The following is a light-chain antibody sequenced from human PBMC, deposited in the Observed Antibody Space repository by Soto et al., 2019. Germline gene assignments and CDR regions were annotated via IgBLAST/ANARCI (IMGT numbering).Light chain of an antibody. V-gene: IGKV1-39*01. CDR1: QSISSY. CDR3: QQSYSSSWT. J-gene: IGKJ1*01. CDR2: AAS. Sequence: DIQMTQSPSSLSASVGDRVTITCRASQSISSYLNWYQQKPGKAPNLLIYAASSLQSGVPSRFSGSRSGTDFTLTIRSLQPEDFATYYCQQSYSSSWTFGQGTTVEIK.